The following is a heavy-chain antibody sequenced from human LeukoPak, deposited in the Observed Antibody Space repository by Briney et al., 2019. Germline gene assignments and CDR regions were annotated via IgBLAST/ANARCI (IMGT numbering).Heavy chain of an antibody. CDR2: IIPIFGTA. D-gene: IGHD3-10*01. V-gene: IGHV1-69*05. J-gene: IGHJ3*02. CDR1: GGTFISYA. Sequence: ASVKVSCKASGGTFISYAISWVRQAPGQGLEWMGRIIPIFGTASYAQKFQGRVTITTDESTSTAYMELSSLRSEDTAVYYCARDPNTLWFGEGASGAFDIWGQGTMVTVSS. CDR3: ARDPNTLWFGEGASGAFDI.